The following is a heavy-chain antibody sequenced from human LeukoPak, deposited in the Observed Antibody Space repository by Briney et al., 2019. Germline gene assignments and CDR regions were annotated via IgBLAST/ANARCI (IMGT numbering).Heavy chain of an antibody. Sequence: PSETLSLTCTVSGGSINSYYWSWIRQPPGKGLEWIGYIYYSGSTNYNPSLKSRVTISVDTSKNQFSLKLSSVTAADTAVYYCASRFYDFWSGYINFDYWGQGTLVTVSS. CDR3: ASRFYDFWSGYINFDY. J-gene: IGHJ4*02. CDR1: GGSINSYY. V-gene: IGHV4-59*08. CDR2: IYYSGST. D-gene: IGHD3-3*01.